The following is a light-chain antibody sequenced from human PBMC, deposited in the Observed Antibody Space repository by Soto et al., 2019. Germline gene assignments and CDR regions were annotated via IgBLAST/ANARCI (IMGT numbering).Light chain of an antibody. Sequence: EILLTQSPSTLSLSPGEAVTPSCRASQSVTVNSLAWYQQKPGQAHRLQIYGASSRATGIPDRFSGSGSGTDFTLTIRRLEPEDFAVYYCQKYGSSPQITLGTGKRLELK. CDR1: QSVTVNS. V-gene: IGKV3-20*01. CDR3: QKYGSSPQIT. CDR2: GAS. J-gene: IGKJ5*01.